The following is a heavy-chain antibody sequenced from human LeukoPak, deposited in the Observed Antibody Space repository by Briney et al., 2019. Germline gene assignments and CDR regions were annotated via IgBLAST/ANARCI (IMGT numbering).Heavy chain of an antibody. CDR2: LYTSGGT. CDR1: GVSISSHY. CDR3: ARAHPLDYWSKRSWFDP. Sequence: SETLSLTCRVSGVSISSHYWRWIRQTAGKGLEWIGRLYTSGGTNYNPSLKSRVTISVDTSKNQFSLKLSSVTAADTAVYYCARAHPLDYWSKRSWFDPWGQGTLVTVSS. V-gene: IGHV4-4*07. J-gene: IGHJ5*02. D-gene: IGHD2-8*02.